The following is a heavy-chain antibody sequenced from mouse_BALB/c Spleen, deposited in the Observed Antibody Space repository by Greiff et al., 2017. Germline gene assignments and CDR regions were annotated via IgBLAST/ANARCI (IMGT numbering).Heavy chain of an antibody. J-gene: IGHJ4*01. CDR2: ISSGGST. Sequence: EVKVVESGGGLVQPGGSRKLSCAASGFTFSSYAMSWVRQTPEKRLEWVASISSGGSTYYPDSVKGRFTISRDNARNILYLQMSSLRSEDTAMYYCARDSVTTATGDYAMDYWGQGTSVTVSS. CDR1: GFTFSSYA. CDR3: ARDSVTTATGDYAMDY. V-gene: IGHV5-6-5*01. D-gene: IGHD1-2*01.